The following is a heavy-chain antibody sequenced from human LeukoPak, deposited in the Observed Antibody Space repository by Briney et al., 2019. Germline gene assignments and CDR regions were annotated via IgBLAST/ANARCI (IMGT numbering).Heavy chain of an antibody. Sequence: GGSLRLSCAASGFTLSSYWMSWVRQAPGKGLEWVANIKQDGSEKSYVDSVKGRFTISRDNAKNSLYLQMNSLRAEDTAVYYCAKNSRAGYCYGSYYGMDVWGQGTTVTVSS. CDR3: AKNSRAGYCYGSYYGMDV. CDR2: IKQDGSEK. CDR1: GFTLSSYW. D-gene: IGHD2-15*01. J-gene: IGHJ6*02. V-gene: IGHV3-7*01.